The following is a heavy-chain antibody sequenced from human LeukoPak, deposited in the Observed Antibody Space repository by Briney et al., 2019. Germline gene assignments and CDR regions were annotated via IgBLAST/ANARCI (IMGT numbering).Heavy chain of an antibody. CDR2: ISSSSSYI. Sequence: PGRSLRLSCAASGFTFSSYSMNWVRQAPGKGLEWVSSISSSSSYIYYADSVKGRFTISRDNAKNSLYLQMNSLRAEDTAVYYCAKDRGEWLYEYYFDYWGQGTLVTVSS. CDR1: GFTFSSYS. D-gene: IGHD3-3*01. CDR3: AKDRGEWLYEYYFDY. J-gene: IGHJ4*02. V-gene: IGHV3-21*01.